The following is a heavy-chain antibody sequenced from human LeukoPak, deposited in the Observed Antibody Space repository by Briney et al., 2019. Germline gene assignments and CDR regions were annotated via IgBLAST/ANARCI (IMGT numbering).Heavy chain of an antibody. CDR1: GYTFTSYD. CDR2: MNPNSGNT. CDR3: AKTGGYYGTSDSYRPDVFDI. J-gene: IGHJ3*02. Sequence: GASVKVSCKASGYTFTSYDINWVRQATGQGLEWMGWMNPNSGNTGYAQKFQGRVTMTRNTSISTAYMELSSLRSEDTAVYHCAKTGGYYGTSDSYRPDVFDIWGQGTVVSVSS. V-gene: IGHV1-8*01. D-gene: IGHD3-22*01.